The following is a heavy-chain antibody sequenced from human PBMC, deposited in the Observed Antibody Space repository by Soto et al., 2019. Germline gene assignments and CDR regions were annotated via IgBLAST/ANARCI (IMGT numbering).Heavy chain of an antibody. Sequence: EVQLVESGGGLVQPGGSLRLSCAASGFTFSNFHMNWVRRAPGKGLEWVSHISNSGGTIYYADSVKGRFTISRDNAKKSRYLQTNSLRDEDTAAYYCARDSHPRLGTYYSGMDVWGLGTTVIVSS. CDR1: GFTFSNFH. V-gene: IGHV3-48*02. J-gene: IGHJ6*02. CDR2: ISNSGGTI. D-gene: IGHD3-22*01. CDR3: ARDSHPRLGTYYSGMDV.